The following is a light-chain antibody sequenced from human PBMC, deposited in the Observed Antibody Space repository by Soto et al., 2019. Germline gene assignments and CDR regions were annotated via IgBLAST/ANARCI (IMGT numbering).Light chain of an antibody. CDR3: QQYSSSPPLT. CDR1: QSVSSTY. J-gene: IGKJ4*01. V-gene: IGKV3-20*01. CDR2: GAS. Sequence: EIVLTQSPGTLALSPGERATLSCRASQSVSSTYFAWYQQKPGQSPRLLIYGASSRATGIPDRLSGSGSGTDFTLTISRLEPEDFAVYYCQQYSSSPPLTFGGGTKVDIK.